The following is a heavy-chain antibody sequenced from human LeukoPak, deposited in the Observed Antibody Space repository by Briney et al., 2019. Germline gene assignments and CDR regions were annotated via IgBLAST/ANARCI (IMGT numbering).Heavy chain of an antibody. CDR2: IYTSGST. CDR3: ARSLYDFWSGYYPLGY. CDR1: GGPISSYY. D-gene: IGHD3-3*01. J-gene: IGHJ4*02. Sequence: SETLSLTCTVSGGPISSYYWSWIRQPAGKGLEWIWRIYTSGSTNYNPSLKSRVTMSVDTSKNQFSLKLSSVTAADTAVYYCARSLYDFWSGYYPLGYWGQGTLVTVSS. V-gene: IGHV4-4*07.